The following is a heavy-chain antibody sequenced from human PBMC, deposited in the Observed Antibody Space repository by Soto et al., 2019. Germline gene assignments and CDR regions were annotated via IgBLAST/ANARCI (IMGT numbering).Heavy chain of an antibody. J-gene: IGHJ6*02. CDR2: ISYDGSNK. CDR1: GFTFSSYG. Sequence: GGSLRLSCAASGFTFSSYGMHWVRQAPGKGLEWVAVISYDGSNKYYADSVKGRFTISRDNSKNTLYLQMNSLRAEDTAVYYCAKQYQLLHKQCSYYYGMDVWGQGTTVTVSS. CDR3: AKQYQLLHKQCSYYYGMDV. V-gene: IGHV3-30*18. D-gene: IGHD2-2*01.